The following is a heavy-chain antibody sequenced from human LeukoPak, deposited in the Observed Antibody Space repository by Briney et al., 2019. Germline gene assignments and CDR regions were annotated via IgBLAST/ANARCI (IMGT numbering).Heavy chain of an antibody. D-gene: IGHD3-10*01. CDR2: IWYDGSNK. Sequence: SGGSLRLSCAASGFTFGSYGIHWVRQAPGKGLEWVALIWYDGSNKYYADSVKGRFTISRDNSKNTLYLQMNSLRAEDTAVYYCARGSGSRSNFYYYGMDVWGQGTTVTVSS. V-gene: IGHV3-33*01. J-gene: IGHJ6*02. CDR1: GFTFGSYG. CDR3: ARGSGSRSNFYYYGMDV.